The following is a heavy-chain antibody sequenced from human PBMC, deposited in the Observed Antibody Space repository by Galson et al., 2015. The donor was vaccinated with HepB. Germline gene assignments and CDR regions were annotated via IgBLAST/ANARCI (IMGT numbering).Heavy chain of an antibody. J-gene: IGHJ4*02. Sequence: SLRLSCAASGLTFSTYAMSWVRQAPGKGLEWVSDISGSGGSTSYADSVKGRFTISRDNSKNTLCLQMNSLRAEDTAVYYCAKDPSSWTFDYWGQGTLVTVSS. CDR1: GLTFSTYA. D-gene: IGHD6-13*01. CDR3: AKDPSSWTFDY. CDR2: ISGSGGST. V-gene: IGHV3-23*01.